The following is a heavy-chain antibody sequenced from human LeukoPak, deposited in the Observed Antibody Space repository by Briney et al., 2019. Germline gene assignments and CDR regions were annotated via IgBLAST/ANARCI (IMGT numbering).Heavy chain of an antibody. J-gene: IGHJ3*02. CDR1: GYTFTSYG. CDR3: ARAPLTMIVVANSAFDI. Sequence: ASVKVSCKASGYTFTSYGISWVRQAPGQGLEWTAWFSAYNGNTNYAQKFQGRVTMTTDTSTSTAYMELRSLRSDDTAVYYCARAPLTMIVVANSAFDIWGQGTMVTVSS. CDR2: FSAYNGNT. D-gene: IGHD3-22*01. V-gene: IGHV1-18*01.